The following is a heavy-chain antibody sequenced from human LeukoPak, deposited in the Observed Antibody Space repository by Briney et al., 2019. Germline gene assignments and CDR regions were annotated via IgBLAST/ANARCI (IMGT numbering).Heavy chain of an antibody. J-gene: IGHJ3*02. CDR1: GGSVSSGAYY. CDR3: ARDRTTDDAFDI. Sequence: SETLSLTCTVSGGSVSSGAYYWGRIRQPPGKGLEWIGYIYYSGSTNYNPSLRSRVTISVDTSKNQFSLKLSSVTAADTAVYYCARDRTTDDAFDIWGQGTMVTVSS. V-gene: IGHV4-61*08. D-gene: IGHD1-1*01. CDR2: IYYSGST.